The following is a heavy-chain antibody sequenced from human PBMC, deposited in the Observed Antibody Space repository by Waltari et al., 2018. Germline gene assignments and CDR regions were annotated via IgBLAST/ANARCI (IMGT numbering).Heavy chain of an antibody. CDR2: SNSEGSTI. Sequence: EVQLEESGGGLVQPGGSLRLSCAASGFTFSSYWMHWVRQAPGKGLVWGSRSNSEGSTISDADSVKGRFTISRDNAKNTLYLQMNSLSAEDTAVYYCASAYYDILDWGQGTLVTVSS. V-gene: IGHV3-74*01. CDR3: ASAYYDILD. J-gene: IGHJ4*02. D-gene: IGHD3-9*01. CDR1: GFTFSSYW.